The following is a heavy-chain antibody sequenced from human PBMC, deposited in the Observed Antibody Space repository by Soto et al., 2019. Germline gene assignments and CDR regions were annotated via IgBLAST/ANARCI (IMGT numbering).Heavy chain of an antibody. J-gene: IGHJ6*02. D-gene: IGHD2-2*01. Sequence: QLQLQESGPGLVKPSETLSLTCAVSGDSISSSSYYWGWIRQPPGKGLEWIGRIYSSGNTYYNPSLKSRVTISVDTSRNQFSLKLTSVTAADTAVYYCVPRGPNFYYYGVDVWGQGTTVTVSS. CDR1: GDSISSSSYY. V-gene: IGHV4-39*01. CDR2: IYSSGNT. CDR3: VPRGPNFYYYGVDV.